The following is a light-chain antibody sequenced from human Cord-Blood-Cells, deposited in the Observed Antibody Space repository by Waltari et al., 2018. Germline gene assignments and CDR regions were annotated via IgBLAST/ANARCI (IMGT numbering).Light chain of an antibody. CDR1: SSDVGSYNL. CDR2: EGS. V-gene: IGLV2-23*01. CDR3: CSYAGSSTLV. J-gene: IGLJ3*02. Sequence: QSALTQPASVSWSPGQSITISCTGTSSDVGSYNLVSWYQQHPGKAPKLMIYEGSKRPSGVSNRFSGSKSGNMASLTISGLQAEDEADYYCCSYAGSSTLVFGGGTKLTVL.